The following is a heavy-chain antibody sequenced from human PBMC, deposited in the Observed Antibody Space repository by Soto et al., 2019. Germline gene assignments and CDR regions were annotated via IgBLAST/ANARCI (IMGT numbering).Heavy chain of an antibody. Sequence: GGSLILSCAASGFTFSSYSMNWVRQAPGKGLEWVSYISSSSSTIHYSDSVKGRFTISRDNAKNSLYLQMNSLRAEDTAVYYCARDSPRYRGSYPPDYWGQGTLVTVSS. CDR2: ISSSSSTI. J-gene: IGHJ4*02. CDR1: GFTFSSYS. CDR3: ARDSPRYRGSYPPDY. D-gene: IGHD1-26*01. V-gene: IGHV3-48*01.